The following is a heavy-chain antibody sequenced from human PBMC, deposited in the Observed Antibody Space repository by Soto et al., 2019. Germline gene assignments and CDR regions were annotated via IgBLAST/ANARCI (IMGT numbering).Heavy chain of an antibody. V-gene: IGHV3-33*01. CDR2: IWYDGSNK. D-gene: IGHD3-10*01. CDR1: GFTFSSYG. CDR3: VSPYYGSGNYYFDY. Sequence: HPGGSLRLSCAASGFTFSSYGMHWVRQAPGKGLEGVAVIWYDGSNKYYADSVKGRFTISRDNSKNTLYLQMNSLRAEDTAVYYCVSPYYGSGNYYFDYWGQGTLVTVSS. J-gene: IGHJ4*02.